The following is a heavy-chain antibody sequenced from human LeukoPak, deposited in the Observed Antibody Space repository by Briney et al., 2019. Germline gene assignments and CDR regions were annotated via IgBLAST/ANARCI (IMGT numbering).Heavy chain of an antibody. V-gene: IGHV4-59*01. D-gene: IGHD1-1*01. CDR3: ARGLGTGSLAYYYGMDV. CDR2: IYYSGST. CDR1: GGSISSFY. J-gene: IGHJ6*02. Sequence: PSETLSLTCTVSGGSISSFYWSWIRQPPGKGLEWIGYIYYSGSTNYNPSLKSRVTISVDTSKNQFSLKLSSVTAADTAVYYCARGLGTGSLAYYYGMDVWGQGTTVTVSS.